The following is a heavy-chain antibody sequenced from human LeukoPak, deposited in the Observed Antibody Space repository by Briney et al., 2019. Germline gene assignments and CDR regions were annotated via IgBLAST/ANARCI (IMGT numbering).Heavy chain of an antibody. CDR1: GGSITNSY. D-gene: IGHD3-22*01. CDR2: VYYSGST. Sequence: SETLSLTCSVSGGSITNSYWNWIRQYPGKGLEWIGHVYYSGSTDYNPSLKSRVIISIDSSKTQFSLRLSSVTAADTAVYYCVRDRSYFDASGYPIPFFDDWGQGIRVTVSS. V-gene: IGHV4-59*01. J-gene: IGHJ4*02. CDR3: VRDRSYFDASGYPIPFFDD.